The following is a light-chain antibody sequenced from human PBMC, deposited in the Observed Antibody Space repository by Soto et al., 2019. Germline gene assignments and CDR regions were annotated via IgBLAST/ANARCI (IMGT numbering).Light chain of an antibody. V-gene: IGLV4-69*01. Sequence: QLVLTQSPSASASLGASVKLTCTLSSGHNSYAIAWHQQQPEKGPRYLMKLNSDGSHTKGDGILDRFSGSSSGAERYLTISSLQSEDEADYYCQTWGTGFQVFGGGTKLTVL. CDR2: LNSDGSH. CDR1: SGHNSYA. CDR3: QTWGTGFQV. J-gene: IGLJ2*01.